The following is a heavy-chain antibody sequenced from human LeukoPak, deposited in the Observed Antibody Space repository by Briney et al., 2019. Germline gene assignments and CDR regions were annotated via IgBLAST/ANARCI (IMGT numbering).Heavy chain of an antibody. CDR3: ARDRGGDTGTTENDY. CDR2: ISSSSSYI. D-gene: IGHD1-7*01. CDR1: GFTFSDYY. Sequence: PGGSLRLSCAASGFTFSDYYMSWIRQAPGKGLEWVSSISSSSSYIYYADSVKGRFTISRDNAKNSLYLQMNSLRAEDTAVYYCARDRGGDTGTTENDYWGQGTLVTVSS. V-gene: IGHV3-11*06. J-gene: IGHJ4*02.